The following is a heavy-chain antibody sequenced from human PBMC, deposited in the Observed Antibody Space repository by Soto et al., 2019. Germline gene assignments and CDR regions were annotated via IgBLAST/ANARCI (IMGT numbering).Heavy chain of an antibody. Sequence: PGGSLRLSCAASGFTFSSYEMNWVRQAPGKGLEWVSYISSSGSTIYYADSVKGRFTISRDNAKNSLYLQMNSLRAEDTAVYYCARDLGIGNQLLFYYWGQGTPVTVSS. CDR1: GFTFSSYE. CDR3: ARDLGIGNQLLFYY. J-gene: IGHJ4*02. V-gene: IGHV3-48*03. D-gene: IGHD2-2*01. CDR2: ISSSGSTI.